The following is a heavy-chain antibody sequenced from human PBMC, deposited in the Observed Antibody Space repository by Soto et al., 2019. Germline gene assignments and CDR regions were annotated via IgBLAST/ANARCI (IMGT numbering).Heavy chain of an antibody. Sequence: QVQLVQSRAELKKPGSSVKVSCKASGDTFSFYTINWVRQAPGLGLEWMGRVNPILSMSNYAQKFQGRVTMTADKSTSTAYMELRSLRSEDTAFYYCATSYGSGYRAFDYWGQGAPVTVSS. J-gene: IGHJ4*02. CDR3: ATSYGSGYRAFDY. D-gene: IGHD3-10*01. V-gene: IGHV1-69*02. CDR1: GDTFSFYT. CDR2: VNPILSMS.